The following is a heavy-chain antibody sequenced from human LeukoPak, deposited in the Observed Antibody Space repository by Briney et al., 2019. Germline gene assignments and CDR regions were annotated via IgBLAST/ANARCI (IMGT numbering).Heavy chain of an antibody. CDR2: IIGSGYYT. V-gene: IGHV3-23*01. J-gene: IGHJ6*03. CDR1: GFAFSNFA. CDR3: AKMEGQRLYDYCMDV. D-gene: IGHD3-3*01. Sequence: GGSLRLYCAASGFAFSNFAMSRVRQAPGEGLEGVSAIIGSGYYTYYVESLKGRFTISRDNSKNTLYLHMNSLRADDTAVYYCAKMEGQRLYDYCMDVWGRGTTVTVSS.